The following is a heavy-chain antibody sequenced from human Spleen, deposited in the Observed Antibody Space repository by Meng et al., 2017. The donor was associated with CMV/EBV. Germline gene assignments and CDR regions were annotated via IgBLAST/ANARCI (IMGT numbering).Heavy chain of an antibody. V-gene: IGHV3-7*03. J-gene: IGHJ4*02. CDR1: GFTFSSYW. CDR2: INQYGSEK. D-gene: IGHD5-18*01. CDR3: AKDGGALYNYGFTYDY. Sequence: GESLKISCAASGFTFSSYWMSWVRQAPGKGLEWVANINQYGSEKNYVDSVKGRFTISRDNAKNSLYLQMNSLTTEDTAFYYCAKDGGALYNYGFTYDYWGRGTLVTVSS.